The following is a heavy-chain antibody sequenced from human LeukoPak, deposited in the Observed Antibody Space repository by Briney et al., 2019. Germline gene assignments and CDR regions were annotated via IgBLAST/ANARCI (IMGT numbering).Heavy chain of an antibody. CDR3: ARTNGYYDSSGYRAAFDP. CDR2: IYYSGST. Sequence: SETLSLTCTVSGYSISSGYYWGWIRQPPGKGLEWIGYIYYSGSTYYNPSLKSRVTISVDTSKNQFSLKLSSVTAADTAVYYCARTNGYYDSSGYRAAFDPWGQGTLVTVSS. J-gene: IGHJ5*02. D-gene: IGHD3-22*01. CDR1: GYSISSGYY. V-gene: IGHV4-38-2*02.